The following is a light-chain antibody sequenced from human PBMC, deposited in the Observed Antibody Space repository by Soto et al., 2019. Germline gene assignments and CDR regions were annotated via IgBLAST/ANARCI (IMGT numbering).Light chain of an antibody. Sequence: EIVMTQSPATLSVSPGGRATLSCRASQSIGDTLAWYQQKPGQAPRLLIYDASNRATGIPARFSGSGSGTEFTLTISSLQPDHFATYYCQHYNSYSEAFGQGTKVDIK. J-gene: IGKJ1*01. CDR3: QHYNSYSEA. V-gene: IGKV3D-15*01. CDR2: DAS. CDR1: QSIGDT.